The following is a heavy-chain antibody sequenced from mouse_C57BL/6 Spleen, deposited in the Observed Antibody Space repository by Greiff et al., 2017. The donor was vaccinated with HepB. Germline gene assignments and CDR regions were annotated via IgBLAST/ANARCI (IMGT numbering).Heavy chain of an antibody. CDR1: GYAFSSSW. Sequence: VKLQESGPELVKPGASVKISCKASGYAFSSSWMNWVKQRPGKGLEWIGRIYPGDGDTNDNGKFKGKATLTADKSSSTAYMQRSSLSSEDSAVYFCARFTTVVAVYYYAMDYWGQGTSVTVSS. CDR2: IYPGDGDT. V-gene: IGHV1-82*01. D-gene: IGHD1-1*01. CDR3: ARFTTVVAVYYYAMDY. J-gene: IGHJ4*01.